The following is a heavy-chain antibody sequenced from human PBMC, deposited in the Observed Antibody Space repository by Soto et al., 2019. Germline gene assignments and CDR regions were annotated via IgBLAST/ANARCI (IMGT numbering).Heavy chain of an antibody. CDR2: IYYSGST. V-gene: IGHV4-31*03. CDR3: ARKSSGYYCPLFDY. CDR1: GGSISSGGYY. D-gene: IGHD3-22*01. Sequence: QVQLQESGPGLVKPSQTLSLTCTVSGGSISSGGYYWSWIRQHPGKGLEWIGYIYYSGSTYYNPSLKSRVTISVDTSKNQVSLKLSSVTAADTAVYYCARKSSGYYCPLFDYWGQGTLVTVSS. J-gene: IGHJ4*02.